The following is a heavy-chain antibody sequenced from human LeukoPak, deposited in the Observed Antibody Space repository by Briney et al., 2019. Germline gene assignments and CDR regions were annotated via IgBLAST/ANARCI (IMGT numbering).Heavy chain of an antibody. D-gene: IGHD3-10*01. CDR3: ARDQTRFGELSGFDY. V-gene: IGHV1-69*13. Sequence: SVKVSCKASGGTFSSYAISWVRQAPGQGLEWMGGIIPIFGTANYAQKFQGRVTITADESTSTAYMELSSLRSEDTAVYYCARDQTRFGELSGFDYWGQGTLVNVSS. CDR2: IIPIFGTA. J-gene: IGHJ4*02. CDR1: GGTFSSYA.